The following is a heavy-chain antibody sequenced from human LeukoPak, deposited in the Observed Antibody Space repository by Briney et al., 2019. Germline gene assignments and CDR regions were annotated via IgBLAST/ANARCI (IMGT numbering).Heavy chain of an antibody. CDR1: GGSFSGYY. CDR3: ARRHGILIGYYGYYFDY. Sequence: SETLSLTCAVYGGSFSGYYWSWIRQPPGKGLEWIGEINHSGSTNYNPSLKSRVTISVNTSKNQFSLKLSSVTAADTAVYYCARRHGILIGYYGYYFDYWGQGTLVTVSS. D-gene: IGHD3-9*01. CDR2: INHSGST. J-gene: IGHJ4*02. V-gene: IGHV4-34*01.